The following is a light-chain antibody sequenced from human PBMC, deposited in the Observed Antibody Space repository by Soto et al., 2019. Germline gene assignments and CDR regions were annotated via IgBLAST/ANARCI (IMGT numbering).Light chain of an antibody. CDR2: DAS. Sequence: DIQITQSPSSLSASVVDRVTITFQASQNINNYLNWYQQKPGRAPKLLIYDASNLEAGVPSRFRGSGSGKDFTFTISRLQPEDIATYYCKQYENLPTFGQGTRLEIK. V-gene: IGKV1-33*01. J-gene: IGKJ5*01. CDR3: KQYENLPT. CDR1: QNINNY.